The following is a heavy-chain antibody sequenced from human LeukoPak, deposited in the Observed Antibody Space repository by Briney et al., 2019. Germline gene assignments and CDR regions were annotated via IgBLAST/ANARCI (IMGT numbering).Heavy chain of an antibody. CDR2: IYYSEST. D-gene: IGHD3-10*01. CDR3: ARILNYYGSGSYYNGGDY. Sequence: SETLSLTCTVSGGSISSSSYYWGWIRQPPGKGLEWIGSIYYSESTYYNPSLKSRVTISVDTSKNQFSLKLSSVTAADTAVYYCARILNYYGSGSYYNGGDYWGQGTLVTVSS. V-gene: IGHV4-39*01. J-gene: IGHJ4*02. CDR1: GGSISSSSYY.